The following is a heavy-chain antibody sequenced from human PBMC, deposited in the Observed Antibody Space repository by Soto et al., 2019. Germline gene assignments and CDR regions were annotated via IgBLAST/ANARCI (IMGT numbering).Heavy chain of an antibody. Sequence: GASVKVSCKPSGYTFTSYYMHWVRQAPGQGLEWTGIINPSGGSTSYAQKFQGRVTMTRDTSTSTVYMELSSLRSEDTAVYYCARGDLVATTPSGYWGQGTLVTAPQ. CDR1: GYTFTSYY. CDR2: INPSGGST. CDR3: ARGDLVATTPSGY. J-gene: IGHJ4*02. V-gene: IGHV1-46*03. D-gene: IGHD5-12*01.